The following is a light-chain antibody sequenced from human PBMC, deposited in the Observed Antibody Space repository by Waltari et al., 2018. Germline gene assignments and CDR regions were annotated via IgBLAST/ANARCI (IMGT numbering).Light chain of an antibody. V-gene: IGLV2-14*03. J-gene: IGLJ3*02. CDR2: DVR. Sequence: QSALTQPASVSGSPGQSITIPCTGTRSDIGAYNYVSWYQQHPGKAPKLIIYDVRTRPSGVSNRCSGSKSGNTASLTVSGLQAEDEADYYCSSYTTGNTRVFGGGTRVTVL. CDR1: RSDIGAYNY. CDR3: SSYTTGNTRV.